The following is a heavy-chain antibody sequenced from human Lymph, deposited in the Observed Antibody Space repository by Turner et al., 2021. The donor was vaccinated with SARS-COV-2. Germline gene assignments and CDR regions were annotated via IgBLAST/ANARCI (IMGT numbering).Heavy chain of an antibody. J-gene: IGHJ6*02. CDR1: GYTFPSYD. CDR2: MNPKRGNT. CDR3: ARGRYSGGGMDV. D-gene: IGHD1-26*01. Sequence: QVQRVQSGAEVNKPGASVKVSCKAPGYTFPSYDINWVRQATGQGLEWMGWMNPKRGNTGYAQKFQGRVTMTRNTSISTAYMGLSSLRSEDTAVYYCARGRYSGGGMDVWGQGTTVTVSS. V-gene: IGHV1-8*02.